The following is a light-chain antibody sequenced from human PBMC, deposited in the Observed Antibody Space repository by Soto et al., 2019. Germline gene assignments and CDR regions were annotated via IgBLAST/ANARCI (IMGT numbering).Light chain of an antibody. V-gene: IGKV1-5*01. J-gene: IGKJ1*01. CDR3: QLYNSYPWT. CDR1: QSISSW. Sequence: DIQMTQSPSTLSASVGYRVTITCRASQSISSWLAWYQQKPGKAPKLLIYDASRLEDGVPSRFSGSGSGTEFTLTISSLQPDDFATYYCQLYNSYPWTFGQGTKVEIK. CDR2: DAS.